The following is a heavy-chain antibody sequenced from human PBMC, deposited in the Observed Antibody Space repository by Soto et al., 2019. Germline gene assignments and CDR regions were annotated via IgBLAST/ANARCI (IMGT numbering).Heavy chain of an antibody. CDR3: AKDKGKRYFDY. CDR2: ISDDGSIE. CDR1: GLTFSRAG. Sequence: GGSLRLSCAASGLTFSRAGMHWVRQAPGKGLEWVALISDDGSIEYYADSVKGRFTISRDNSKNTLFLQMNSLRVEDTAVYYCAKDKGKRYFDYWGQGILVTVSS. J-gene: IGHJ4*02. D-gene: IGHD2-15*01. V-gene: IGHV3-30*18.